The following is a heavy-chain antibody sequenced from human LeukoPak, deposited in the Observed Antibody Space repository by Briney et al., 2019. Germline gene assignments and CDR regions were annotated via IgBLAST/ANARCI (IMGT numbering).Heavy chain of an antibody. D-gene: IGHD3-22*01. Sequence: PGGSLRLSCAASGFTFSDHYMDWVRQAPGKGLEWVGRTRNKANSYTTEYAASVKGRFTISRDDSKNSLYLQMNSLKTEDTAVYYCARAYDSRGYYYFFDYWGQGTLVTVSS. V-gene: IGHV3-72*01. CDR3: ARAYDSRGYYYFFDY. CDR1: GFTFSDHY. J-gene: IGHJ4*02. CDR2: TRNKANSYTT.